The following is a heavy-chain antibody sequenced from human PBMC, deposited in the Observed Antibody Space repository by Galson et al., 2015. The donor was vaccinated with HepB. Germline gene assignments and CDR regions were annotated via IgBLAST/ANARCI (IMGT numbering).Heavy chain of an antibody. CDR2: IIPIFGIA. D-gene: IGHD6-13*01. V-gene: IGHV1-69*13. CDR1: GGTFSSYA. Sequence: SVKVSCKASGGTFSSYAISWVRQAPGQGLEWMGGIIPIFGIANYAQKFQGRVTITADESTSTAYMELSSLRSEDTAVYYCARDSYSSSWSRMFDPWGQGTLVTVSS. CDR3: ARDSYSSSWSRMFDP. J-gene: IGHJ5*02.